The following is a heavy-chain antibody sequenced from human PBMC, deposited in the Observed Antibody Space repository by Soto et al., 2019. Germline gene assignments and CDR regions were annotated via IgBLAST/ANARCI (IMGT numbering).Heavy chain of an antibody. CDR2: ISSNGGST. CDR1: GFTFSSYA. J-gene: IGHJ4*02. Sequence: GGSLRLSCSASGFTFSSYAMHWVRQAPGKGLEYVSAISSNGGSTYYADSVKGRFTISRDNSKNTLYLQMSSLRAEDTAVYYCVKCTDCSGGSCYSTRGGYFDYWGQGTLVTVSS. D-gene: IGHD2-15*01. CDR3: VKCTDCSGGSCYSTRGGYFDY. V-gene: IGHV3-64D*08.